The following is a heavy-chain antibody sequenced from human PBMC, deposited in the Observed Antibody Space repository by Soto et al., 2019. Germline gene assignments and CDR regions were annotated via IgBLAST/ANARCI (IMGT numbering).Heavy chain of an antibody. Sequence: QVQLQQWGAGLLKPSETLSLTCAVYGGSFSGYYWSWIRQPPGKGLEWIGEINHSGSTNYNPSLKRRVTISVDTSKNQFSLKLSSVTAADTAVYYCARGGYCSGCSCYSMDYWGQGTLVTVSS. CDR1: GGSFSGYY. CDR3: ARGGYCSGCSCYSMDY. V-gene: IGHV4-34*01. CDR2: INHSGST. D-gene: IGHD2-15*01. J-gene: IGHJ4*02.